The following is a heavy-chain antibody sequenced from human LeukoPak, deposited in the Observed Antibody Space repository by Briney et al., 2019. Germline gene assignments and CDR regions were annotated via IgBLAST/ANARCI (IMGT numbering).Heavy chain of an antibody. CDR1: GYTFTSYD. CDR3: ARGGYSGFTHYYYMDV. CDR2: TNPNSGNT. J-gene: IGHJ6*03. V-gene: IGHV1-8*01. D-gene: IGHD5-12*01. Sequence: GASVKVSCKASGYTFTSYDINWVRQATGQGLEWMGWTNPNSGNTGYAQKFQGRVTMTRNTSISTAYMELSSLRSEDTAVYYCARGGYSGFTHYYYMDVWGKGTTVTISS.